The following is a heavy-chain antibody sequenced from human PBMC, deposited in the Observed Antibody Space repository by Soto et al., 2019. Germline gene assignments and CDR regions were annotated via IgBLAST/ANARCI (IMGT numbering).Heavy chain of an antibody. Sequence: PSETLSLTCAVSGGSISSGGYSWSWIRQPPGKGLEWIGYIYHSGSTYYNPSLKSRVTISVDRSKNQFSLKLSSVTAADTAVYYCARGPYGDYVFYYYYYGMDVWGQGTTVTVSS. CDR3: ARGPYGDYVFYYYYYGMDV. CDR2: IYHSGST. V-gene: IGHV4-30-2*01. D-gene: IGHD4-17*01. J-gene: IGHJ6*02. CDR1: GGSISSGGYS.